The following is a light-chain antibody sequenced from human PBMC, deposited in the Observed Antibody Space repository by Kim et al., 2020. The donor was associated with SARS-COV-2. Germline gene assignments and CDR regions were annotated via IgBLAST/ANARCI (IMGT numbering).Light chain of an antibody. Sequence: DIQMTQSPSTLSASVGDRVTITCRASQSISSWLAWYQQKPGKAPKLLIYKASSLESGVPSRFSGSGSGTEFTLTISSLQPDDFATYFCQQYKSYSYAFGKETNLEI. CDR3: QQYKSYSYA. J-gene: IGKJ2*01. CDR1: QSISSW. CDR2: KAS. V-gene: IGKV1-5*03.